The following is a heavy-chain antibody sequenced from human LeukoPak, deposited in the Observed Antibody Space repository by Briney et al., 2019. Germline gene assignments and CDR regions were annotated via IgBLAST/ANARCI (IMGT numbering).Heavy chain of an antibody. Sequence: GGSLRLSCAASGFTFSDYYMSWIRQAPGRGLEWLSYISPSGSTIYEADSMKGRFTISRDNARNSLFLQMNSLRAEDTAVYYCAREKKRGYSGYDYWGQGTLVTVSS. CDR1: GFTFSDYY. CDR3: AREKKRGYSGYDY. J-gene: IGHJ4*02. CDR2: ISPSGSTI. D-gene: IGHD5-12*01. V-gene: IGHV3-11*01.